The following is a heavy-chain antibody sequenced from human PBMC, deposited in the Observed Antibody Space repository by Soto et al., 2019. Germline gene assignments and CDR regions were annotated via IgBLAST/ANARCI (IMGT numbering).Heavy chain of an antibody. V-gene: IGHV3-23*01. D-gene: IGHD4-17*01. CDR1: GFTFSSYA. J-gene: IGHJ6*02. CDR2: ISGSGGST. CDR3: AKDYGVDDYGDYVGYYYYYGMDV. Sequence: GGSLRLSCAASGFTFSSYAMSWVRQAPGKGLEWVSAISGSGGSTYYADSVKGRFTISRDNSKNTLYLQMNSLRAEDTAVYYCAKDYGVDDYGDYVGYYYYYGMDVWGQGTTVTVSS.